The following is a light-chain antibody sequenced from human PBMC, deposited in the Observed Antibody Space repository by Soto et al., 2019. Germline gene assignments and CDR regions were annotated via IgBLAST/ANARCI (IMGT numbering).Light chain of an antibody. J-gene: IGLJ2*01. CDR1: SNDVGAYNY. V-gene: IGLV2-14*01. CDR2: DVS. Sequence: QSVRTQPASVSGSPGEAIAIYCIGTSNDVGAYNYVSWYQQHPGKAPKLLIYDVSGRPSGVSDRFSGSKSGNSASLTISGLQAEDEAAYYCSSYTTTSTVLFGGGTKVTVL. CDR3: SSYTTTSTVL.